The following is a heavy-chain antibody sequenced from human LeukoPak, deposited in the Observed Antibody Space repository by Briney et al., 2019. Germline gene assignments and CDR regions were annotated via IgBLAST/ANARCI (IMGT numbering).Heavy chain of an antibody. CDR2: ISSSSSYI. V-gene: IGHV3-21*01. CDR3: ARDYVVITGNDAFDI. D-gene: IGHD3-22*01. J-gene: IGHJ3*02. Sequence: KAGGSLRLSCAASGFTISSYSMNWVRQAPWKGLEWVSSISSSSSYIYYADSVKGRFTISRDNAKNSLYLQMNSLRAEDTAVYYCARDYVVITGNDAFDIWGQGTMVTVSS. CDR1: GFTISSYS.